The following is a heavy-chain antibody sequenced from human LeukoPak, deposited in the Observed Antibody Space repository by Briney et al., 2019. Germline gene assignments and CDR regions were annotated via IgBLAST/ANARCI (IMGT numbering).Heavy chain of an antibody. CDR1: GYTFTSSG. D-gene: IGHD3-10*01. CDR3: ARAPKRFGDLLYDY. V-gene: IGHV1-18*04. Sequence: GASVKVSCKASGYTFTSSGISWVRQAPGQGREWMGWISAYNGNTNYAQKLEGGVTMTTDTSTSTAYMELRSLRSDDTAVYYCARAPKRFGDLLYDYWGQGTLVTSSS. CDR2: ISAYNGNT. J-gene: IGHJ4*02.